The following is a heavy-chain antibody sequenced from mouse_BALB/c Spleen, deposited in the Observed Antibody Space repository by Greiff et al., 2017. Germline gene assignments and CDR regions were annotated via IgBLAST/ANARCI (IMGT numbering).Heavy chain of an antibody. CDR2: ISSGSSTI. D-gene: IGHD2-4*01. Sequence: DVQLVESGGGLVQPGGSRKLSCAASGFTFSSFGMHWVRQAPEKGLEWVAYISSGSSTIYYADTVKGRFTISRDNPKNTLFLQMTSLRSEDTAMYYCAREMRDYDRVGAMDYWGQGTSVTVSS. J-gene: IGHJ4*01. CDR1: GFTFSSFG. CDR3: AREMRDYDRVGAMDY. V-gene: IGHV5-17*02.